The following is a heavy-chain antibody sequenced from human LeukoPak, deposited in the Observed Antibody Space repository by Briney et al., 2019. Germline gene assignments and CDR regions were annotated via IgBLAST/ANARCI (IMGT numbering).Heavy chain of an antibody. J-gene: IGHJ6*02. D-gene: IGHD5-18*01. CDR3: AREAFLDTAMVRDYYGMDV. Sequence: GASVKVSCKASGYTFTGYYMHWVRQDPGQGLEWMGWINPNSGGTNYAQKFQGRVTTTRDTSISTAYMELSRLRSDDTAVYYCAREAFLDTAMVRDYYGMDVWGQGTTVTVSS. CDR1: GYTFTGYY. V-gene: IGHV1-2*02. CDR2: INPNSGGT.